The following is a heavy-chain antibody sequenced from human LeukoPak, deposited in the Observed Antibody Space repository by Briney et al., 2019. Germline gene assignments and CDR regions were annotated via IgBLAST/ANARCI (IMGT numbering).Heavy chain of an antibody. CDR2: IRSKAYGGTT. J-gene: IGHJ3*02. CDR3: TREYDSSGYYSDAFDI. Sequence: GGSLRLSCTASGFTFGDYAMSWFRQAPGKGLEWVGFIRSKAYGGTTEYAASVKGRFTISRDDSKSIAYLQMNSLKIEDTAVYYCTREYDSSGYYSDAFDIWGQGTMVTVSS. V-gene: IGHV3-49*03. CDR1: GFTFGDYA. D-gene: IGHD3-22*01.